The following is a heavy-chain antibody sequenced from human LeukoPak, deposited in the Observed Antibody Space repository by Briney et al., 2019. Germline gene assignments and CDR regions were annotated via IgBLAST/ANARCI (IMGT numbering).Heavy chain of an antibody. Sequence: SETLSHTCTVSGGSISSYYWSWIRQPPGKGLEWIGYIYYSGSTNYNPSLNSRVTISVDTSKNQFSLKLSSVTAADTAVYYCERDLALGYCSSTSCPNYYYYYMDVWGKGTTVTVSS. D-gene: IGHD2-2*01. CDR3: ERDLALGYCSSTSCPNYYYYYMDV. CDR2: IYYSGST. CDR1: GGSISSYY. J-gene: IGHJ6*03. V-gene: IGHV4-59*01.